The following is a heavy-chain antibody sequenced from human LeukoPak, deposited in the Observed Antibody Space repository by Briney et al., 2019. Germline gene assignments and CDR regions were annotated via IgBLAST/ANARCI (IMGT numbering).Heavy chain of an antibody. D-gene: IGHD3-9*01. V-gene: IGHV4-39*07. Sequence: WETLSLPCTVSGGFFSSSSYYWGWIRQPPGKGLEWFGSIYYRGSTYYNSSLKSRVPISVDTSKTQFSLKLSSVNAADTDEYYCARGITYYDILTGYPTFIDYWGQGTLVTVSS. CDR3: ARGITYYDILTGYPTFIDY. CDR2: IYYRGST. CDR1: GGFFSSSSYY. J-gene: IGHJ4*02.